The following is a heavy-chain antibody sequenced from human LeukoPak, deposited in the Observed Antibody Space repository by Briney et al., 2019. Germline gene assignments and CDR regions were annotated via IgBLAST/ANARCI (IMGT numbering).Heavy chain of an antibody. J-gene: IGHJ6*02. Sequence: PSETLSPTCAVYGGSFSGYYWSWIRQPPGKGLEWIGEINHSGSTNYNPSLKSRVTISVDTSKNQFSLKLSSVTAADTAVYYCARGLTTVVSGHYYYGMDVWGQGTTVTVSS. CDR1: GGSFSGYY. CDR3: ARGLTTVVSGHYYYGMDV. V-gene: IGHV4-34*01. CDR2: INHSGST. D-gene: IGHD4-17*01.